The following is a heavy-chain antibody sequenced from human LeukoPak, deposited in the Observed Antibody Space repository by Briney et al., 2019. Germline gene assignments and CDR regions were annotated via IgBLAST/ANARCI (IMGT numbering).Heavy chain of an antibody. V-gene: IGHV4-38-2*02. J-gene: IGHJ6*03. Sequence: SETLSLTCTVSGYSISSGYYWGWIRQPPGKGLEWIGSIYHSGSTNYNPSLKSRVTISLDTSKNQFSLKLSSVTAADTAVYYCARDGAHKNHYYSYYYMDVWGKGTTVTVSS. CDR3: ARDGAHKNHYYSYYYMDV. CDR2: IYHSGST. CDR1: GYSISSGYY. D-gene: IGHD3-16*01.